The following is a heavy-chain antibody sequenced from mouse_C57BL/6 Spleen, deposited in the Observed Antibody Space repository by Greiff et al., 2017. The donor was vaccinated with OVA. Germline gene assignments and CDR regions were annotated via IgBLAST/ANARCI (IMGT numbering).Heavy chain of an antibody. V-gene: IGHV5-4*01. CDR2: ISDGGSYT. Sequence: EVKVVESGGGLVKPGGSLKLSCAASGFTFSSYAMSWVRQTPEKRLEWVATISDGGSYTYYPDNVKGRFTISRDNAKNNLYLQMSHLKSEDTAMYYCAREDDGYYRGFAYWGQGTLVTVSA. D-gene: IGHD2-3*01. CDR1: GFTFSSYA. J-gene: IGHJ3*01. CDR3: AREDDGYYRGFAY.